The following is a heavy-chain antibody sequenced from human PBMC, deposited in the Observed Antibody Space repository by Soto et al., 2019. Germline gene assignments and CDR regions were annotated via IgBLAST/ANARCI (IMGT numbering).Heavy chain of an antibody. CDR2: IKQDGSEK. V-gene: IGHV3-7*01. CDR3: ASVLERFTWYYMDV. J-gene: IGHJ6*03. Sequence: HPGGSLRLSCAASGFTFSSYWMSWVRQAPGKGLEWVANIKQDGSEKYYVDSVKGRFTISRDNAKNSLYLQMNSLRAEDTAVYYCASVLERFTWYYMDVWGKGTMVTVSS. CDR1: GFTFSSYW. D-gene: IGHD3-3*01.